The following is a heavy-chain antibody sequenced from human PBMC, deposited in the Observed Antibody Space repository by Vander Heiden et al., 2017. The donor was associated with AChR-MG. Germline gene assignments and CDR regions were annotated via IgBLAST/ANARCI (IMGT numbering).Heavy chain of an antibody. V-gene: IGHV3-23*01. J-gene: IGHJ4*02. CDR3: AKDCGGDCFDY. CDR2: ISGSGGST. Sequence: EVQLLESGGGLVQPGGSLRLSCAASGFTFSSYAMSWVRQAPGKGLEWVSAISGSGGSTYDADSVKGRFTISRDNSKNTLYMQMNRMRAEDTAVYYCAKDCGGDCFDYWGQGTLVTVSS. CDR1: GFTFSSYA. D-gene: IGHD2-21*02.